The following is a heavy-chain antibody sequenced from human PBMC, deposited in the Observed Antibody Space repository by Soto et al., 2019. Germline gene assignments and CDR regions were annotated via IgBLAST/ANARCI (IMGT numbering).Heavy chain of an antibody. Sequence: SETLSLTCAVYGGSFSGYYWSWIRQPPGKGLEWIGEINHSGSTNYNPSLKSRVTISVDTSKNQFSLKLSSVTAADTAVYYCARVFTMIVHRGGDYYYGMDVWGQGTTVTVSS. CDR2: INHSGST. D-gene: IGHD3-22*01. CDR3: ARVFTMIVHRGGDYYYGMDV. J-gene: IGHJ6*02. V-gene: IGHV4-34*01. CDR1: GGSFSGYY.